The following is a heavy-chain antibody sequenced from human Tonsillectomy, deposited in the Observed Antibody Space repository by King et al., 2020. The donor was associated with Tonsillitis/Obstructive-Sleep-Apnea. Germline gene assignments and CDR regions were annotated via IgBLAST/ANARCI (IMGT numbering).Heavy chain of an antibody. J-gene: IGHJ4*02. CDR3: ARRSGVGATTADY. D-gene: IGHD1-26*01. V-gene: IGHV5-51*03. Sequence: VQLVESGAEVKKPGESLKISCTGSGYSFTTYWIGWVRQMPGKGLEWMGIIYPGDSDTRYSPSFQGQVTISADKSISTAYLQWNSLKASDTAMYYCARRSGVGATTADYWGQGTLVTVSS. CDR1: GYSFTTYW. CDR2: IYPGDSDT.